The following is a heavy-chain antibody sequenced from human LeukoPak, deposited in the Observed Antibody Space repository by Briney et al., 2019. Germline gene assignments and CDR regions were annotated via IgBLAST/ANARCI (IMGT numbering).Heavy chain of an antibody. Sequence: GAPVKVSCKASGGTFTSYGISWVRQAPGQGLEWMGWISAYNGNTNYAQKLQGRVTMTTDTSTSTAYMELRSLRSDDTAVYYCAREMKSILWFGELSFFTLMDVWGQGTMVTVSS. J-gene: IGHJ3*01. CDR2: ISAYNGNT. V-gene: IGHV1-18*01. D-gene: IGHD3-10*01. CDR3: AREMKSILWFGELSFFTLMDV. CDR1: GGTFTSYG.